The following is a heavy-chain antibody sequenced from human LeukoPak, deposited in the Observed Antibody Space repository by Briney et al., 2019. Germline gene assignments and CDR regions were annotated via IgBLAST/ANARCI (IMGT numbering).Heavy chain of an antibody. V-gene: IGHV4-38-2*02. J-gene: IGHJ5*02. Sequence: SETLSLTCTVSGYSISSGYYWGWIRQPPGKGLEWIGSIYHSGSTYYNPSLKSRVTISVDTSKSQFSLKLSSVTAADTAVYYCARGGSGSYYMSWFDPWGQGTLVTVSS. D-gene: IGHD3-10*01. CDR3: ARGGSGSYYMSWFDP. CDR1: GYSISSGYY. CDR2: IYHSGST.